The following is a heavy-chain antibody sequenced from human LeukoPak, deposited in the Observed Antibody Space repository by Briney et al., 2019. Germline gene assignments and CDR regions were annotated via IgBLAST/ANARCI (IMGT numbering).Heavy chain of an antibody. Sequence: GGSLRLSCAASGFTFSSYGMHWVRQAPGKGLEWVAFIRYDGSNKYYADSVKGRFTISRDNSKNTLYLQMNSLRAEDTAVYYCATLLTAAPTDYWGQGTLVTVSS. D-gene: IGHD1-26*01. J-gene: IGHJ4*02. CDR3: ATLLTAAPTDY. CDR2: IRYDGSNK. CDR1: GFTFSSYG. V-gene: IGHV3-30*02.